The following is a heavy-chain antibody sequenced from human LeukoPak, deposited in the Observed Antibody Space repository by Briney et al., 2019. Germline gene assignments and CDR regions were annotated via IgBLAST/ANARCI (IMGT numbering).Heavy chain of an antibody. D-gene: IGHD1-20*01. Sequence: PGGSLRLSCVASGFFFSNYDMNWVRQGPGKGREWVSYITTGSSTIQYADSVKGRFTVSRDNAKNSVYLKMNKLRAEDTAVYYCARDASNWKRWTHFDWWGQGTLVSVSS. CDR3: ARDASNWKRWTHFDW. V-gene: IGHV3-48*04. CDR1: GFFFSNYD. CDR2: ITTGSSTI. J-gene: IGHJ4*02.